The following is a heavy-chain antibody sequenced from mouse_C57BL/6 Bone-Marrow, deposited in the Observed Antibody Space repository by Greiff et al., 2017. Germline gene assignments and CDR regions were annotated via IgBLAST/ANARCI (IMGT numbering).Heavy chain of an antibody. J-gene: IGHJ3*01. V-gene: IGHV1-18*01. CDR3: ARSVRYSNYKAWFAY. CDR2: INPNNGGT. D-gene: IGHD2-5*01. CDR1: GYTFTDYN. Sequence: VQLQQSGPELVKPGASVKIPCKASGYTFTDYNMDWVKQSHGKSLEWIGDINPNNGGTIYNQKFKGKATLTVDKSSSTAYMELRSLTSEDTAVYYCARSVRYSNYKAWFAYWGQGTLVTVSA.